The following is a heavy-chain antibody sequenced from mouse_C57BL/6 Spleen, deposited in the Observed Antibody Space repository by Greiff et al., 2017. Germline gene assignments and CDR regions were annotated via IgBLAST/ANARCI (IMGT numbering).Heavy chain of an antibody. CDR2: IYPGDGDT. CDR3: ARYPKYYGDYDYYAMDY. CDR1: GYAFSSSW. V-gene: IGHV1-82*01. D-gene: IGHD2-13*01. J-gene: IGHJ4*01. Sequence: QVHVKQSGPELVKPGASVKISCKASGYAFSSSWMNWVKQRPGKGLEWIGRIYPGDGDTNYNGKFKGKATLTADKSSSTAYMQLSSLTSEDSAVYFCARYPKYYGDYDYYAMDYWGQGTSVTVSS.